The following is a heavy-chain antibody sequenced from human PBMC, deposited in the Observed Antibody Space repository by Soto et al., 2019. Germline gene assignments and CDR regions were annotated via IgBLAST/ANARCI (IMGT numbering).Heavy chain of an antibody. Sequence: QVQLVQSGAEVKKPGASVKVSCKASGYTFTSYGISWVRQAPGQGLEWMGWISAYNGNTNYAQKLQGRVTMTTDTTTSTAYMELRGLRSDDTDGYYCAHGYCRSTRCPDAAFDIWGQGTMVTGSS. J-gene: IGHJ3*02. V-gene: IGHV1-18*01. CDR3: AHGYCRSTRCPDAAFDI. CDR2: ISAYNGNT. D-gene: IGHD2-2*01. CDR1: GYTFTSYG.